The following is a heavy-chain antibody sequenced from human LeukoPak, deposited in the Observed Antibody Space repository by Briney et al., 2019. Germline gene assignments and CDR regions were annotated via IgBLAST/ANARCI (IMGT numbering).Heavy chain of an antibody. Sequence: PGGSLRLSCAASGFTFSSYSMNWVRQAPGKGLEWVSSISSSSSYIYYADSVKGRFTISRDNAKNSLYLQMNSLRAEDTAVYYWARGPGGVYNGNGGFDYGGQGPRATVSS. J-gene: IGHJ4*02. CDR1: GFTFSSYS. CDR2: ISSSSSYI. D-gene: IGHD1-1*01. CDR3: ARGPGGVYNGNGGFDY. V-gene: IGHV3-21*01.